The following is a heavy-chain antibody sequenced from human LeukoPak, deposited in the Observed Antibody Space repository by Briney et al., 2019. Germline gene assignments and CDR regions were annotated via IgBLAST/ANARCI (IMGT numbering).Heavy chain of an antibody. CDR3: ARVRSSAFDI. V-gene: IGHV3-30*01. Sequence: GRSLRLSCAASGFTFSSYAMHWVRQAPGKGLEWVAVISYDGSNKYYADSVKGRFTISRDNSKNTLYLQMNSLRAEDTAVYYCARVRSSAFDIWGQGIMVTVSS. CDR2: ISYDGSNK. CDR1: GFTFSSYA. J-gene: IGHJ3*02.